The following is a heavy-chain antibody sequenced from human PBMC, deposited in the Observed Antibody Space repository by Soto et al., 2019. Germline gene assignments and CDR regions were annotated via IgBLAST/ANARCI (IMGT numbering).Heavy chain of an antibody. Sequence: GGSLRLSCAASGFTFSSYAMHWVRQAPGKGLEWVAVISYDGSNKYYADSVKGRFTISRDNSKNTLYLQMNSLRAEDTAVYYCARDKAAAGPSYYYGMDVWGRGTTVTVSS. CDR3: ARDKAAAGPSYYYGMDV. CDR1: GFTFSSYA. CDR2: ISYDGSNK. D-gene: IGHD6-13*01. J-gene: IGHJ6*02. V-gene: IGHV3-30-3*01.